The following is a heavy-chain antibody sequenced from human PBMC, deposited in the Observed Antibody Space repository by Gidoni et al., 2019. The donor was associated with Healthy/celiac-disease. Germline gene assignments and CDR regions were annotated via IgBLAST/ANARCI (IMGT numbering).Heavy chain of an antibody. D-gene: IGHD2-8*02. J-gene: IGHJ4*02. CDR2: IYSGGST. CDR1: GFTVSSNY. CDR3: GRYWGNHYFDY. Sequence: EVQLVESGGGLIQPGGSLRLYCAASGFTVSSNYMSWVRQAPGKGLEGVSVIYSGGSTYYADSVKGRFTISRDNSKNTLYLQMNSLRAEDTAVYYCGRYWGNHYFDYWGQGTLVTVSS. V-gene: IGHV3-53*01.